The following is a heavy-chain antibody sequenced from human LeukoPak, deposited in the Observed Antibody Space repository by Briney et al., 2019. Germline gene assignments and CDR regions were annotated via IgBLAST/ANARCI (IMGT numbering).Heavy chain of an antibody. CDR1: GFTFSNYW. Sequence: GGSLRLSCAASGFTFSNYWMSWVRQAPGKGLEWVANIKQDGSETYYVDSVTGRFTISRDNAKNSLSLQMNSLRAEDTAVYYCARDRGPELVAAAGPYYYYGMDVWGQGTTVTVSS. CDR2: IKQDGSET. CDR3: ARDRGPELVAAAGPYYYYGMDV. V-gene: IGHV3-7*01. D-gene: IGHD6-13*01. J-gene: IGHJ6*02.